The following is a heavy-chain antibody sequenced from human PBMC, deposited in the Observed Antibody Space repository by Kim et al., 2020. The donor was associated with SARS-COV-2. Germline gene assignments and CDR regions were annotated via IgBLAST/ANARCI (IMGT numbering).Heavy chain of an antibody. J-gene: IGHJ4*02. CDR3: VRVAVGASSWYYFDS. CDR2: ISSSGSYT. V-gene: IGHV3-11*05. D-gene: IGHD6-13*01. Sequence: GGSLRLSCAASGINFSYYHMSWIRQAPGKGLEWVSYISSSGSYTKYADSLKGRFTISRDNAENSLYLEMNSLRPEDTAVYYCVRVAVGASSWYYFDSWGQGTLVTVSS. CDR1: GINFSYYH.